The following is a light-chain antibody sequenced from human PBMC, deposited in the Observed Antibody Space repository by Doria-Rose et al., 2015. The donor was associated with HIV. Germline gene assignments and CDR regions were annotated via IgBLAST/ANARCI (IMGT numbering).Light chain of an antibody. CDR1: QSFSSTY. J-gene: IGKJ1*01. Sequence: TQSPGTLSLSPGERATPSCRASQSFSSTYLAWYQQKPGQAPSLLIYDGSTRDTGIPDRFSASGSGTDFTLTINRLEPEDFALYYCHQYGTSWTFGQGTKVEI. V-gene: IGKV3-20*01. CDR2: DGS. CDR3: HQYGTSWT.